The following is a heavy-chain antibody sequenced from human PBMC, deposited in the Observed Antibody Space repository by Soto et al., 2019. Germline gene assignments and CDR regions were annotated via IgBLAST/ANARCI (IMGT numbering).Heavy chain of an antibody. V-gene: IGHV3-30*18. D-gene: IGHD2-2*01. Sequence: QEQLVESGGGVVLPGRSLRLSCADSGFTFNTFGMHWVRQAPGKGLEWEAVISYDGSDKYYSDSVRGRFTISRDNSMNTLYLQMNSLRTEDTAVYYCAKSPNFYCSSYHCYKYYFDYWGQGTLVTVSS. CDR1: GFTFNTFG. CDR2: ISYDGSDK. J-gene: IGHJ4*02. CDR3: AKSPNFYCSSYHCYKYYFDY.